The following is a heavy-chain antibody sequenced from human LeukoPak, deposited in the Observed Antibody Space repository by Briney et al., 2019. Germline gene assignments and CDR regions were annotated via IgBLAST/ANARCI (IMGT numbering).Heavy chain of an antibody. CDR3: ARGAQLTDY. V-gene: IGHV3-64*01. D-gene: IGHD6-13*01. CDR1: GFTFSPYG. J-gene: IGHJ4*02. CDR2: IGPDGGTT. Sequence: GGSLRLSCAASGFTFSPYGMHWVRQAPGKGLEYVSGIGPDGGTTYYAKSVKGRFTISRDNSKNMVYLQMGSLRADDMAVYYCARGAQLTDYWGQGTLVTVSS.